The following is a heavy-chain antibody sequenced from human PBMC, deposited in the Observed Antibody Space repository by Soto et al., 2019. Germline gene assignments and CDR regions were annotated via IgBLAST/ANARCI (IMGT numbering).Heavy chain of an antibody. Sequence: KTGGSLRLSCAASGFTFSSYSMNWVRQAPGKGLEWVSSISSSSSYIYYADSLKGRFTISRDNARNSLYLQMNSLRAEDTAVYYCARYYDSSGYYDYWGQGTLVTVSS. J-gene: IGHJ4*02. V-gene: IGHV3-21*01. CDR3: ARYYDSSGYYDY. CDR1: GFTFSSYS. D-gene: IGHD3-22*01. CDR2: ISSSSSYI.